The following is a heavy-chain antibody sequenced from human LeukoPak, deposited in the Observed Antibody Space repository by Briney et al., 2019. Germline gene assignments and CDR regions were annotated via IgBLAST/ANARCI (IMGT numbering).Heavy chain of an antibody. J-gene: IGHJ4*02. CDR2: MNPNGGNT. CDR1: GYTFTSYD. Sequence: ASVKVSCKASGYTFTSYDINWVRQATGQGLEWMGWMNPNGGNTGYAQKFQGRVTMTRNTSISTAYMELSSLRSEDTAVYYCARPGSGGDGFDYWGQGTLVTVSS. D-gene: IGHD2-21*02. V-gene: IGHV1-8*01. CDR3: ARPGSGGDGFDY.